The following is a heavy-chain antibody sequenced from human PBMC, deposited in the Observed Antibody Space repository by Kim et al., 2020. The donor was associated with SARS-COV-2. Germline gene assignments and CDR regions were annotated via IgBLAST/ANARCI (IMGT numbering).Heavy chain of an antibody. CDR3: SRTVVPRYLPYVLDI. J-gene: IGHJ3*02. V-gene: IGHV4-31*03. CDR1: GGSISSGGYY. D-gene: IGHD3-16*02. Sequence: SETLSLTCTVSGGSISSGGYYWSWIRQPPGKGLEWIGYIYYSGSTYYNPSLKSRVTISVDTSKNQFSLKLSSVTAADTAVYYCSRTVVPRYLPYVLDIWGQGTMVTVSS. CDR2: IYYSGST.